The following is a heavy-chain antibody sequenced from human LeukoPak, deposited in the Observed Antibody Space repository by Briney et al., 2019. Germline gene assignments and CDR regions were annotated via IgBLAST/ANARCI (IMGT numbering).Heavy chain of an antibody. CDR2: INPSGGST. D-gene: IGHD2-21*01. Sequence: ASVKVSCKASGYTFTSYYMHWVRQPPGQGLEWMGIINPSGGSTSYAQKVQGRVTMTRDTSTSTGYMELSGLRSEDTAVYYCARDSAYCGGDCYSEYNWFDPWGQGTLVTVSS. CDR1: GYTFTSYY. CDR3: ARDSAYCGGDCYSEYNWFDP. J-gene: IGHJ5*02. V-gene: IGHV1-46*03.